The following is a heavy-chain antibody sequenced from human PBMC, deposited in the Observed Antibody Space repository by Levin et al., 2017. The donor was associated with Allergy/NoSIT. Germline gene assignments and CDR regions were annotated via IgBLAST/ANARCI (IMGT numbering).Heavy chain of an antibody. CDR3: AIRPGVTGGVCYR. CDR2: ISGSGGST. D-gene: IGHD2-8*02. V-gene: IGHV3-23*01. J-gene: IGHJ4*02. Sequence: GESLKISCAASGFTFSSYAMSWVRQAPGKGLEWVSAISGSGGSTYYADSVKGRFTISRDNSKNTLYLQMNSLRAEDTAVYYCAIRPGVTGGVCYRWGQGTLVTVSS. CDR1: GFTFSSYA.